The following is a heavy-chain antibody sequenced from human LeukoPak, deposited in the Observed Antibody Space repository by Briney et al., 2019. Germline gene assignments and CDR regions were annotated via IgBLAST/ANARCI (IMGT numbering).Heavy chain of an antibody. CDR1: GGSISSSSYY. V-gene: IGHV4-39*01. J-gene: IGHJ3*02. CDR2: IYYSGST. CDR3: ARSTYYDFWSGYLTRIRSAFDI. D-gene: IGHD3-3*01. Sequence: SETLSLTCTVSGGSISSSSYYWGWIRQPPGKGLEWIGSIYYSGSTYYNPSLKSRVTISVDTSKNQFSLKLSSVTAADTAVYYCARSTYYDFWSGYLTRIRSAFDIWGQGTMVTVSS.